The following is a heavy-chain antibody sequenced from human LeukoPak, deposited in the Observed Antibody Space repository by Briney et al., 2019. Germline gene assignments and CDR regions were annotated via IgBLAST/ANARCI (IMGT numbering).Heavy chain of an antibody. J-gene: IGHJ4*02. V-gene: IGHV1-18*01. CDR1: GYTFTSYG. CDR3: AREDHIQHSNSWSDY. D-gene: IGHD6-13*01. Sequence: ASVKVYCKASGYTFTSYGISWVRQAPGHGLEWMGWISAYNGNTSDAQKLQGRVTMTTDTSTSTAYMELRSLRSDDTAVYYCAREDHIQHSNSWSDYWGQGTLVTVSS. CDR2: ISAYNGNT.